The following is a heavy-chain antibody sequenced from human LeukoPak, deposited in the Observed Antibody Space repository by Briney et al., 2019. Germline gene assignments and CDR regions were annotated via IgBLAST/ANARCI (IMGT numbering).Heavy chain of an antibody. CDR2: ISSSSSYI. Sequence: GGSLRLSCAASGFTFSSYSMNWVRQAPGKGLEWVSSISSSSSYIYYADSVKGRFTISRDDAKNSLYLQMNSLRAEDTAVYYCARERYNWNLGWFDPWGQGTLVTVSS. V-gene: IGHV3-21*01. CDR1: GFTFSSYS. J-gene: IGHJ5*02. CDR3: ARERYNWNLGWFDP. D-gene: IGHD1-7*01.